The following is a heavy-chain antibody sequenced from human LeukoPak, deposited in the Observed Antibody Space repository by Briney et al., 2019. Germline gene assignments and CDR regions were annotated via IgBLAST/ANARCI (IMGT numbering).Heavy chain of an antibody. J-gene: IGHJ4*02. D-gene: IGHD6-6*01. CDR2: ISSSGSIM. CDR3: TGQYSSSSVVDY. CDR1: VYILCIYE. Sequence: GGSLRLSCAASVYILCIYEMKWVRQAPGKGLEWVSYISSSGSIMYSADSVKGRFTISRDNAKNSLYLQMHRLKAEATAIYYSTGQYSSSSVVDYWGQGTLVTVSS. V-gene: IGHV3-48*03.